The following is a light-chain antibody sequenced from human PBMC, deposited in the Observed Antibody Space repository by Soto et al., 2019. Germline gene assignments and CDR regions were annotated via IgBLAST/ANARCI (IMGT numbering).Light chain of an antibody. CDR1: QSISNY. CDR3: QQSFSPLWT. J-gene: IGKJ1*01. V-gene: IGKV1-39*01. Sequence: DIQMTQSPSSLSASVGDRVTITCRARQSISNYLNWYQQKPGKAPKLLIYAASSMQGGVPSRFSGSGSETDFSLIISNLQPDHSATYYCQQSFSPLWTFGQGTKVEF. CDR2: AAS.